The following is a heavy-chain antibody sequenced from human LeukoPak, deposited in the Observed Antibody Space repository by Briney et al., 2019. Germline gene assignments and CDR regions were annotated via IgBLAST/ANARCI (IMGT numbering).Heavy chain of an antibody. D-gene: IGHD3-22*01. V-gene: IGHV3-7*01. CDR3: AKDGYSFDY. J-gene: IGHJ4*02. CDR1: GFTFSNYW. Sequence: GGSLRLSCAASGFTFSNYWMSGVRQAPGKGLEWVANIKGDSSERYYVDSVKGRFSISRDNDKKSVYLQMYTLRAEDTAVYYCAKDGYSFDYWGQGALVTVSS. CDR2: IKGDSSER.